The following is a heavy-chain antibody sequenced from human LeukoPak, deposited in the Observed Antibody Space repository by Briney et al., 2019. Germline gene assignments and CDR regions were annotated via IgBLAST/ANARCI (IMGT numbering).Heavy chain of an antibody. D-gene: IGHD6-19*01. J-gene: IGHJ4*02. CDR2: INHSGST. V-gene: IGHV4-34*01. CDR3: ARDIAHSSGWGYFDY. Sequence: PGGSLRLSCAASGFTFSSYAMSWVRQAPGKGLEWIGRINHSGSTNYNPSLKSRVTISVGTSKNQFSLKVSSVTAADTAVYYCARDIAHSSGWGYFDYWGQGTLVTVSS. CDR1: GFTFSSYA.